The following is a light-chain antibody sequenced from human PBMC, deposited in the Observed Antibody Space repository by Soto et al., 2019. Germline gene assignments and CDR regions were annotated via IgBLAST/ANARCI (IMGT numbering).Light chain of an antibody. V-gene: IGLV2-14*03. CDR2: NVS. J-gene: IGLJ3*02. CDR3: SSYTGITTLGV. Sequence: QSVLTQPASVSGSPGQSITISCTGTSRDIGTYNFISWYQQHPGKAPKLLIYNVSDRPTGISKRFSGSKSGSAASLTISGLQAEDEAVYFCSSYTGITTLGVFGGGTQLTVL. CDR1: SRDIGTYNF.